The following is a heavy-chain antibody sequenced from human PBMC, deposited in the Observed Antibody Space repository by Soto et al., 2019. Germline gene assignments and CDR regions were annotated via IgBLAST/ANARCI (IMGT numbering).Heavy chain of an antibody. J-gene: IGHJ4*02. D-gene: IGHD4-17*01. CDR2: IYYSGST. V-gene: IGHV4-39*01. CDR3: ASLDYGGNLDY. Sequence: QLQLQESGPGLVKPSETLSLTCTVSGGSISSSSYYWGWIRQPPGKGLEWIGSIYYSGSTYYNPSLTSRVTISVDTSKNQFSLKLSSVTAADTAVYYCASLDYGGNLDYWGQGTLVTVSS. CDR1: GGSISSSSYY.